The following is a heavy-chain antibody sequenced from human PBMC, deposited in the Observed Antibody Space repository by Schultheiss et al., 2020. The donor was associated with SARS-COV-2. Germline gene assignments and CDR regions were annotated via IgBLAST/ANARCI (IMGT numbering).Heavy chain of an antibody. CDR3: ARGGVVVPAAIHPIGGMDV. D-gene: IGHD2-2*02. J-gene: IGHJ6*02. CDR1: GGSISSSSYY. CDR2: IYYSGST. Sequence: SETLSLTCTVSGGSISSSSYYWGWIRQPPGKGLEWIGSIYYSGSTYYNPSLKSRVTISVDTSKNQFSLKLSSVTAADTAVYYCARGGVVVPAAIHPIGGMDVWGQGTTVTVSS. V-gene: IGHV4-39*01.